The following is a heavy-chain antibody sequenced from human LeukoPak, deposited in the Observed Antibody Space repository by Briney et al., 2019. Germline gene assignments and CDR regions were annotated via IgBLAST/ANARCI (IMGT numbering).Heavy chain of an antibody. CDR1: GGSIITTNW. Sequence: SGTLSLTCGVSGGSIITTNWWSWVRQPPGKGLEWIGEVHLNGATNYNPSLESRVSMSIDKSKNQLSLKLSSVTAADTATYYCTRESGAFSPSGFWGQGTLVTVSS. CDR3: TRESGAFSPSGF. D-gene: IGHD1-26*01. J-gene: IGHJ1*01. CDR2: VHLNGAT. V-gene: IGHV4-4*02.